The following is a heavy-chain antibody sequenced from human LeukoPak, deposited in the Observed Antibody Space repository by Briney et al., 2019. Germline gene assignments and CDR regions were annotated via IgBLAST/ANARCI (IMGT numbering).Heavy chain of an antibody. Sequence: SETLSLTCTVSGGSVSSSGYYWGWIRQPPGKGLEWIGTINYSGSTYYNPSLKSRVAISVDTSKNQFSLKLSSVTAADTAVYYCARHKLANWYFDLWGRGTLVTVSS. CDR1: GGSVSSSGYY. CDR3: ARHKLANWYFDL. J-gene: IGHJ2*01. V-gene: IGHV4-39*01. CDR2: INYSGST. D-gene: IGHD1-1*01.